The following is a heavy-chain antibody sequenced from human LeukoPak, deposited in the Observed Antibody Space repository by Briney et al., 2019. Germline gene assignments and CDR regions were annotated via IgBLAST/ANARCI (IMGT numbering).Heavy chain of an antibody. CDR1: GGSISSYY. D-gene: IGHD3-3*01. J-gene: IGHJ4*02. CDR2: IYYSGST. CDR3: ARHLGTMPSEPFDY. Sequence: SETLSLTCTVSGGSISSYYWSWIRQPPGKGLEWIGYIYYSGSTNYNPSLKSRVTISVDTSKNQFSLKLSSVTAADTAVYYCARHLGTMPSEPFDYWGQGTLVTVSS. V-gene: IGHV4-59*08.